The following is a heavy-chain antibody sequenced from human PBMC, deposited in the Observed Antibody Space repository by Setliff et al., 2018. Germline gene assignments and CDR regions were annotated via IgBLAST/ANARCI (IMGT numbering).Heavy chain of an antibody. Sequence: SVKVSCKASGYTFSSYGISWVRQAPGQGLEWMGWISAYNGNTNYAQKFQGRVTMTTDTSTSTAYMELRSLRSDDTAVYYCARDLIRWAAAVSDAFDIWGQGTMVT. CDR3: ARDLIRWAAAVSDAFDI. CDR2: ISAYNGNT. CDR1: GYTFSSYG. D-gene: IGHD2-2*01. J-gene: IGHJ3*02. V-gene: IGHV1-18*01.